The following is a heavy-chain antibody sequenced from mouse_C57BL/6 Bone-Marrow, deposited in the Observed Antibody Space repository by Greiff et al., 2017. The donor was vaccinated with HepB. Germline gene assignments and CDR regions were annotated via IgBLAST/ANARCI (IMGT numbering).Heavy chain of an antibody. V-gene: IGHV1-47*01. J-gene: IGHJ2*01. CDR2: FHPYNDDT. D-gene: IGHD2-4*01. CDR3: AVYDYDDLLHCDY. Sequence: VKPVESGAELVKPGASVKMSCKASGYTFTTYPIEWMKQNHGKSLEWIGNFHPYNDDTKYNEKFKCKATLTVEKSSSTVYLELSRLTSDDSAVYYCAVYDYDDLLHCDYWGQGTTLTVSS. CDR1: GYTFTTYP.